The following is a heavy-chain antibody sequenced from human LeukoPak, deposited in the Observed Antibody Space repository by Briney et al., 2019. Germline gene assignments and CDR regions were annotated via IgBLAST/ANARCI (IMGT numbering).Heavy chain of an antibody. Sequence: GGSLRLSCAASGFTFSSYSMNWVRQAPGGGLEWVSSISSSSSYIYYADSVKGRFTISRDNAKNSLYLQMNSLRAEDTAVYYCARDGAVATIPFDPWGQGTLVTVSS. CDR1: GFTFSSYS. CDR3: ARDGAVATIPFDP. D-gene: IGHD5-12*01. CDR2: ISSSSSYI. V-gene: IGHV3-21*01. J-gene: IGHJ5*02.